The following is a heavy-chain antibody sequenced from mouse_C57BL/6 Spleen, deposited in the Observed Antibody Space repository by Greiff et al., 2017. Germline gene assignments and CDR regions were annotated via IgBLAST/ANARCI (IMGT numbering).Heavy chain of an antibody. V-gene: IGHV1-81*01. CDR2: IYPRSGNT. Sequence: QVQLQQSGAELARPGASVKLSCKASGYTFTSYGISWVKQSTGQGLEWIGEIYPRSGNTYYNEKFKGKATLTADKSSSKAYMELRSLTSEDSAVYFCARREQGYFDHCGQGTTLTFSS. CDR1: GYTFTSYG. J-gene: IGHJ2*01. CDR3: ARREQGYFDH.